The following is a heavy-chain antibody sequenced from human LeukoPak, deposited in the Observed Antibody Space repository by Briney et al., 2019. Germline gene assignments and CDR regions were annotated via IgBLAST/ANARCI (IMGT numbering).Heavy chain of an antibody. D-gene: IGHD3-22*01. V-gene: IGHV3-48*01. Sequence: PGGSLRLSCAASGFTFTTYNMNWVRQAPGKGLEWVSYISTSSSTIYYADSVKGRFTISRDNAKNSLYLQMNSLRAEDTAVYYCARLRASYTNSIGFWEFDPWGQGTLVTVSS. CDR1: GFTFTTYN. CDR3: ARLRASYTNSIGFWEFDP. J-gene: IGHJ5*02. CDR2: ISTSSSTI.